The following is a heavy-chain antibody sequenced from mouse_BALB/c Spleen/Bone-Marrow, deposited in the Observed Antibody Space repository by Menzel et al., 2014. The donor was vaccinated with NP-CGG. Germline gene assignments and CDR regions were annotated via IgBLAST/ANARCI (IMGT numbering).Heavy chain of an antibody. CDR3: ARYDGPAWFAY. D-gene: IGHD2-3*01. J-gene: IGHJ3*01. V-gene: IGHV1S81*02. CDR1: GYSFTTYW. CDR2: INPSNGRT. Sequence: VQLVESGAELVKPGASVRLSCKASGYSFTTYWIHWVKQRPGQGLEWTGEINPSNGRTNYNEKFKSKATLTVDKSSSTAYMQLSSLTSEDSAVYYCARYDGPAWFAYWGQGTLVTVSA.